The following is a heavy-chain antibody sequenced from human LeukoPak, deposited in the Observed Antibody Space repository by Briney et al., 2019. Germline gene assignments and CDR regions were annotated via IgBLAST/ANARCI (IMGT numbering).Heavy chain of an antibody. V-gene: IGHV3-30*04. J-gene: IGHJ4*02. D-gene: IGHD4-17*01. Sequence: GGSLRLSCAASGFTFSSYAMHWVRQAPGKGLEWVAVISYDGSNKYYADSVKGRFIISRDNAKNSLYLQMNSLRAEDTAVYYCARVGGRTTVTFSYYFDNWGQGTLVTVSS. CDR2: ISYDGSNK. CDR1: GFTFSSYA. CDR3: ARVGGRTTVTFSYYFDN.